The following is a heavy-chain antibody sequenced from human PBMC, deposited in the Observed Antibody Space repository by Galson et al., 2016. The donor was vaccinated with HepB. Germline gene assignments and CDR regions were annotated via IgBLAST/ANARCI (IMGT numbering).Heavy chain of an antibody. CDR1: GGSIIGKY. V-gene: IGHV4-59*08. J-gene: IGHJ1*01. Sequence: SETLSLTCSVSGGSIIGKYWSWVRQPPGKKLEWIAYIHDSGTTKYNTSLKSRVTISVDRSINQFSLRLSSMTAGDTAVYYCARSGGSAGMYWGQGTLVGVSS. CDR3: ARSGGSAGMY. CDR2: IHDSGTT. D-gene: IGHD3-16*01.